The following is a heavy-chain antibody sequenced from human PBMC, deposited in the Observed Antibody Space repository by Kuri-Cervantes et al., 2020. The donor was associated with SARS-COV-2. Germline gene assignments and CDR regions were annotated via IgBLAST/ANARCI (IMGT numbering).Heavy chain of an antibody. CDR1: GFTFSSYA. CDR3: AREGEMGATHDY. V-gene: IGHV3-23*01. J-gene: IGHJ4*02. D-gene: IGHD1-26*01. CDR2: ISGNGGST. Sequence: GESLKISCAASGFTFSSYAMSWVRQAPVKGLEWVSSISGNGGSTYYADSVKGRFTISRDNSKNTLYLQMNSLRAEDTAVYYCAREGEMGATHDYWGQGTLVTVSS.